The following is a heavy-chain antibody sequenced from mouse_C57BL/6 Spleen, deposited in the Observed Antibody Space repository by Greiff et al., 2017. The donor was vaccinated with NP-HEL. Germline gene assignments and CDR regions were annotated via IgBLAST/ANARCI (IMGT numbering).Heavy chain of an antibody. CDR1: GYTFTSYW. CDR2: IDPSDSYT. D-gene: IGHD1-1*01. V-gene: IGHV1-59*01. J-gene: IGHJ2*01. CDR3: AIGTTVVANFDY. Sequence: VQLQQPGAELVRPGTSVKLSCKASGYTFTSYWMHWVKQRPGQGLEWIGVIDPSDSYTNYNQKFKGKATLTVDTSSSTAYMQLSSLTSEDSAVYYCAIGTTVVANFDYWGQGTTLTVSS.